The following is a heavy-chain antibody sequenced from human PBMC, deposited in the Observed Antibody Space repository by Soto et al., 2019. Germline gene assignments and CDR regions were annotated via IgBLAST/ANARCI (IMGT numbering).Heavy chain of an antibody. CDR1: GFTFSNAW. CDR3: TTDGSSSWYLLRYYYYYGMDV. D-gene: IGHD6-13*01. V-gene: IGHV3-15*07. J-gene: IGHJ6*02. Sequence: PGGSLRLSCAASGFTFSNAWMNWVRQAPGKGLEWVGRIKSKTDGGTTDYAAPVKGRFTISRDDSKNTLYLQMNSLKTEDTAVYYCTTDGSSSWYLLRYYYYYGMDVWGQGTTVTVSS. CDR2: IKSKTDGGTT.